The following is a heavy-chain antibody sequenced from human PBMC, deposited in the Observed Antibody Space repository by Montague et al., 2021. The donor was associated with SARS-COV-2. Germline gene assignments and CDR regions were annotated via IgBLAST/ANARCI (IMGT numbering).Heavy chain of an antibody. CDR2: IWYDGSNK. D-gene: IGHD3-10*01. V-gene: IGHV3-33*01. CDR3: ARVLSYYGMDV. CDR1: GFTFSSYG. Sequence: SMRLSCAASGFTFSSYGMHWDRQAPGKGLEWVAVIWYDGSNKYYADSVKGRFTISRDNSKNTLYLQMNSLRAEDTAVYYCARVLSYYGMDVWGQGTTVTVSS. J-gene: IGHJ6*02.